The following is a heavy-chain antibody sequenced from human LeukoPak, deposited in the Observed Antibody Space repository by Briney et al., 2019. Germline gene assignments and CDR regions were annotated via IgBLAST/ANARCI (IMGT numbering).Heavy chain of an antibody. CDR2: TNSDDSVT. V-gene: IGHV3-74*01. D-gene: IGHD5/OR15-5a*01. CDR1: GFTFSSYW. Sequence: GGSLRLSCAASGFTFSSYWRHWVRQAPGKGLVWVSRTNSDDSVTNYADSVKGRFTISRDNAKNTLYLQMSSLRVEDTAVYFCVRLSFYADVSPASPHAYGLDVWGQGTTVTVSS. J-gene: IGHJ6*02. CDR3: VRLSFYADVSPASPHAYGLDV.